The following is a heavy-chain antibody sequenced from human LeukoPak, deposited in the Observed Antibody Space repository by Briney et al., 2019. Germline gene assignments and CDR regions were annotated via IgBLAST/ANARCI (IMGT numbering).Heavy chain of an antibody. Sequence: SETLSLTCAVYGGSFSGYYWSWIRQPPGKGLEWIGEINHSGSTNYNPSLKSRVTISVDTSKNQFSLKLSSVTAADTAVYYCASHPRTSRIAARRGKWFDPWGQGTLVTVSS. CDR3: ASHPRTSRIAARRGKWFDP. D-gene: IGHD6-6*01. J-gene: IGHJ5*02. V-gene: IGHV4-34*01. CDR1: GGSFSGYY. CDR2: INHSGST.